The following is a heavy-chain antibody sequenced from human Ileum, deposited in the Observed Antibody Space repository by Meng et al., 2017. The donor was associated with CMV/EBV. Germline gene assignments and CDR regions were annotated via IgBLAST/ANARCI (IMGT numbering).Heavy chain of an antibody. CDR2: IYHGGSN. CDR1: CDSITSFY. Sequence: LRGSGPGRVEPSGTSSLTCPAFCDSITSFYWSWIRQPAGKALEWIGRIYHGGSNNYNPSLKSRVTLSVDTSKNQFSMRLTSVTAADTAVHYCARGPGGFGDFNFDYWGQGTLVTVSS. D-gene: IGHD3-16*01. CDR3: ARGPGGFGDFNFDY. V-gene: IGHV4-4*07. J-gene: IGHJ4*02.